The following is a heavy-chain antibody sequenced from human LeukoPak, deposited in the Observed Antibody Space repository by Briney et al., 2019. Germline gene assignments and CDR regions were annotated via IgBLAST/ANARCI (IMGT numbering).Heavy chain of an antibody. V-gene: IGHV3-23*01. CDR3: ATKRDILTGYLPFDY. D-gene: IGHD3-9*01. CDR2: ISGSGGST. J-gene: IGHJ4*02. CDR1: GFTFSSYA. Sequence: PGGSLRLSCAASGFTFSSYAMSWVRQAPGKGLEWVSAISGSGGSTYYADSVKGRFTISRDNAKNTLYLQMNSLRAEDTDVYYCATKRDILTGYLPFDYWGQGTLVTVTS.